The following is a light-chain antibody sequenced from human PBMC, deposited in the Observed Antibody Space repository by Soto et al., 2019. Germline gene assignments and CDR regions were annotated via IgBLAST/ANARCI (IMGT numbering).Light chain of an antibody. CDR2: AAS. CDR3: RQHNSLPIT. CDR1: QGISSY. Sequence: DIQLTQSPFFLSASVGDRVTITCRASQGISSYLVWYQQKAGKAPKSLIYAASTLQTGVQSRFSGSGSGTEFTLTIRSLQPEDSATYYCRQHNSLPITFGQGTRLEIK. V-gene: IGKV1-9*01. J-gene: IGKJ5*01.